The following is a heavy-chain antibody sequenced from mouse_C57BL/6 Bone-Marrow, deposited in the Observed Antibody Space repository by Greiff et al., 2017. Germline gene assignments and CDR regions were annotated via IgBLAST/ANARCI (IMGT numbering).Heavy chain of an antibody. V-gene: IGHV14-4*01. J-gene: IGHJ2*01. CDR1: GFNIKDDY. Sequence: VQLQQSGAELVRPGASVKLSCTASGFNIKDDYMHWVKQRPEQGLEWIGWIDPENGDTEYASKFQGKATITADTSSNTAYLQLSSLTSEDTAVYYCTKEDYYLNYWGQGTTLTVSS. CDR2: IDPENGDT. CDR3: TKEDYYLNY.